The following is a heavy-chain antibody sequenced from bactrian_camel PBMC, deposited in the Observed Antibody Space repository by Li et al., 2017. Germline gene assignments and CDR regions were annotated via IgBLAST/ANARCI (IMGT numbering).Heavy chain of an antibody. V-gene: IGHV3S53*01. D-gene: IGHD3*01. CDR3: AASVGRMGTPSNSCFDLFRRGLYDF. Sequence: HVQLVESGGGSVQPGGSLRLSCAASEYSYSTDCMAWFRQYPGKEREGVACINSADSTYYTDSVTGRFTISHDSDKNMVYLQMDRLRPDDTAMYYCAASVGRMGTPSNSCFDLFRRGLYDFWAPGTQVTVS. CDR2: INSADST. CDR1: EYSYSTDC. J-gene: IGHJ4*01.